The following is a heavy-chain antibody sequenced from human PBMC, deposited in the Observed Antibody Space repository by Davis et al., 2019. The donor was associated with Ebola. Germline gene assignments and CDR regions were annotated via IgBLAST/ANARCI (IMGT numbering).Heavy chain of an antibody. J-gene: IGHJ5*02. Sequence: PGGSLRLSCAASGFTFSSYAMSWVRQAPGKGLEWVSAISGTAGDTYYPGSVKGRFTISRENAKNSLYLQMNSLRDEDTAVYYCARDRPRYNWFDPWGQGTLVTVSS. CDR3: ARDRPRYNWFDP. CDR1: GFTFSSYA. CDR2: ISGTAGDT. V-gene: IGHV3-23*01.